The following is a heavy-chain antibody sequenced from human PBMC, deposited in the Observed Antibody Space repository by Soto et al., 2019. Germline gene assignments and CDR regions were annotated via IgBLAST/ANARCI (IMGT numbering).Heavy chain of an antibody. D-gene: IGHD6-13*01. CDR2: INPNSGGT. CDR1: GYTFTGYY. J-gene: IGHJ5*02. CDR3: ARSRYAAGKNWFDP. Sequence: ASVKVSCKASGYTFTGYYMHWVRQAPGQGLEWMGWINPNSGGTNYAQKFQGWVTMTRDTSISTAYMELSRLRSDDTAVYYCARSRYAAGKNWFDPWGQGTLVTV. V-gene: IGHV1-2*04.